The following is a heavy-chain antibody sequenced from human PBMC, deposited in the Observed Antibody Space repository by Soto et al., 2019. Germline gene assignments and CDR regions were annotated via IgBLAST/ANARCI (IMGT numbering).Heavy chain of an antibody. CDR3: ARDVGYCSSTSCYASGYYYYGMDV. CDR1: GYTFTSYG. CDR2: ISAYNGNT. D-gene: IGHD2-2*01. Sequence: QVQLVQSGAEVKKPGASVKVSCKASGYTFTSYGISWVRQAPGQGLEWMGWISAYNGNTNYAQKLQGRVTMTTDTPTSKDDMELRSLRSDDTAVYYCARDVGYCSSTSCYASGYYYYGMDVWGQGTTVTVSS. V-gene: IGHV1-18*01. J-gene: IGHJ6*02.